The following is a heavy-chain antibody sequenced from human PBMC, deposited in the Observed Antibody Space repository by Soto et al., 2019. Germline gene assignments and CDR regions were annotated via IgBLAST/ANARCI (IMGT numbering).Heavy chain of an antibody. CDR3: AKALQDYYDSSGYFWWFDP. Sequence: ASVKVSCKASGYTFTSYGISWVRQAPGQGLEWMGWISAYNGNTNYAQKLQGRVTMTTDTSTSTAYMELRSLRSDDTAVYYCAKALQDYYDSSGYFWWFDPWGQGTLVTVSS. D-gene: IGHD3-22*01. V-gene: IGHV1-18*04. CDR1: GYTFTSYG. J-gene: IGHJ5*02. CDR2: ISAYNGNT.